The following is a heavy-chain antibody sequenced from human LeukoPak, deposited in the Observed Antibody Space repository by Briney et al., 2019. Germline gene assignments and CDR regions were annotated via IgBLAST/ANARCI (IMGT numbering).Heavy chain of an antibody. CDR1: GFTFSNAW. J-gene: IGHJ4*02. CDR3: TTGENYDFWSGYYPNDY. D-gene: IGHD3-3*01. CDR2: IKSKTDGRTT. Sequence: GGSLRLSCATSGFTFSNAWMSWVRQAPGKGLEWDGRIKSKTDGRTTDYAAPVKGRFTISRDDSKDTLYLQMNSLKTEDTAVYYCTTGENYDFWSGYYPNDYWGQGTLVTVSS. V-gene: IGHV3-15*01.